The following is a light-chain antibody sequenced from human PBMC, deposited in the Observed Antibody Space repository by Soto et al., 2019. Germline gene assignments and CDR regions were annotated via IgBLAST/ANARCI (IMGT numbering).Light chain of an antibody. J-gene: IGLJ1*01. Sequence: QSVLTQPPSVSGAPGQRVTISCTGSSSNIGAGYDVHWYQQLPGTAPKLLIYGNSNRPSGVPDRFSGSQSGTSASLAITGLQAEDEAVYYCQSYTSSLSSYVFGTGTKVTVL. CDR2: GNS. V-gene: IGLV1-40*01. CDR1: SSNIGAGYD. CDR3: QSYTSSLSSYV.